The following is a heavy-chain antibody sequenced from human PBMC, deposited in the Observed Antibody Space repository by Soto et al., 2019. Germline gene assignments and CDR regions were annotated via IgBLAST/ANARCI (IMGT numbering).Heavy chain of an antibody. J-gene: IGHJ6*02. CDR3: ASSHYDILTGPYYYYGMDV. Sequence: SETLSLTCTVSGGSISSSSFHWGWIRQPPGKGLEWIGSIYHSGSTNYNPSLKSRVTISVDTTKNQFSLKLSSVTAADTAVYYCASSHYDILTGPYYYYGMDVWGQGTTVTVSS. V-gene: IGHV4-39*07. CDR2: IYHSGST. D-gene: IGHD3-9*01. CDR1: GGSISSSSFH.